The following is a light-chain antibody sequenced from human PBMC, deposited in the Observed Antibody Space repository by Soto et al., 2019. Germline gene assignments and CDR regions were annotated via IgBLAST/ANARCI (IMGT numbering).Light chain of an antibody. CDR2: RNT. CDR3: AAWDDSLNGWV. J-gene: IGLJ3*02. V-gene: IGLV1-47*01. CDR1: SSNIGSNY. Sequence: QSVLTQPPSASGTPGQSVTISCSGSSSNIGSNYVYWYQQLPGTAPKLLIYRNTERPSGVPDRFSGSKSGTSASLAISGLQSEDEADYYCAAWDDSLNGWVFGGGTKLTVL.